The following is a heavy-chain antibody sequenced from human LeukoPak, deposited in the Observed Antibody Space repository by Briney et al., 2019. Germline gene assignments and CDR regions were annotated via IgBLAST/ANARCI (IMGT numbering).Heavy chain of an antibody. Sequence: SETLSLTCTVSGGSISSSSYYWGWIRQPPGKGLEWIGSIYYSGSTYYNPSLKSRVTISVDTSKNQFSLKLSSVTAADTAVYYCARWEATVTPAFDYWGQGTLVTVSS. D-gene: IGHD4-17*01. V-gene: IGHV4-39*07. CDR3: ARWEATVTPAFDY. CDR2: IYYSGST. CDR1: GGSISSSSYY. J-gene: IGHJ4*02.